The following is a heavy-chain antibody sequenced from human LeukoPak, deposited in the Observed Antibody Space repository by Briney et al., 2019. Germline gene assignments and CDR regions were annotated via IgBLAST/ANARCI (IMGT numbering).Heavy chain of an antibody. V-gene: IGHV3-7*01. CDR3: ASLSWYNYYYYYGMDV. J-gene: IGHJ6*02. CDR2: IKQDGSET. CDR1: GFTFSSYW. D-gene: IGHD6-13*01. Sequence: QAGGSLRLSCAASGFTFSSYWMNWARQAPGKGLEWVANIKQDGSETYYVDSVKGRFTISRDNAKNSLYLQMNSLRAEDTAMYYCASLSWYNYYYYYGMDVWGQGTTVTVPS.